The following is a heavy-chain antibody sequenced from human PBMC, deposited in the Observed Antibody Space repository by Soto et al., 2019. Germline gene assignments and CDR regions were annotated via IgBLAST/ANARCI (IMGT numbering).Heavy chain of an antibody. Sequence: QVHLVQSGAEVKKPGSSVKVSCKASGGSFSNYIVAWVRQAPGQGLEWMGGTIPMFATAQYAQKLQGRVTITADESTRTVYMDLTSLTSDDTAVYYCARGLFGQQWLVGFDTCGQGTLVTVSS. CDR1: GGSFSNYI. CDR2: TIPMFATA. CDR3: ARGLFGQQWLVGFDT. J-gene: IGHJ4*02. V-gene: IGHV1-69*01. D-gene: IGHD6-19*01.